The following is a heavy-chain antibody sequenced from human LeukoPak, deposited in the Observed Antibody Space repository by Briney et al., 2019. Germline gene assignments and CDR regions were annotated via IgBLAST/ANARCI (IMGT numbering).Heavy chain of an antibody. V-gene: IGHV3-21*01. CDR2: ISSSSSYI. CDR3: AREPLVRGVSFDY. D-gene: IGHD3-10*01. CDR1: GFTFSSYS. J-gene: IGHJ4*02. Sequence: GGSLRLSCAASGFTFSSYSMNWVRQAPGKGLEWVSPISSSSSYIYYADSVKGRFTISRDSAKNSLYLQMNSLRAEDTAVYYCAREPLVRGVSFDYWGQGTLVTVSS.